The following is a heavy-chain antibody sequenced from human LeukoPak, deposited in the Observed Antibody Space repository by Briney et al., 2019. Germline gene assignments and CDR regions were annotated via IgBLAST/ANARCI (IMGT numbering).Heavy chain of an antibody. V-gene: IGHV1-18*01. Sequence: ASVKVSCKASGYIFTSCGISWVRQAPGQGLEWMGWITVYNGNTNYAQKLQGRVTMTTDTSARTAYMELRSLRSDDTAVYYCARCSGNYLGAFDIWGQGTMVTVSS. CDR1: GYIFTSCG. CDR3: ARCSGNYLGAFDI. CDR2: ITVYNGNT. D-gene: IGHD1-26*01. J-gene: IGHJ3*02.